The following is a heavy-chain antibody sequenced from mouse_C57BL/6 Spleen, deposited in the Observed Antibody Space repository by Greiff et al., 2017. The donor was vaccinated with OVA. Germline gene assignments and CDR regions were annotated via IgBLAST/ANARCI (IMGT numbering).Heavy chain of an antibody. CDR3: AREDDGDYDY. J-gene: IGHJ2*01. CDR2: INYDGSST. CDR1: GFTFSDYY. Sequence: EVKLMESEGGLVQPGSSMKLSCTASGFTFSDYYMAWVRQVPEKGLEWVANINYDGSSTYYLDSLKSRFIISRDNAKNILYLQMSSLKSEDTATYYCAREDDGDYDYWGQGTTLTVSS. V-gene: IGHV5-16*01. D-gene: IGHD2-3*01.